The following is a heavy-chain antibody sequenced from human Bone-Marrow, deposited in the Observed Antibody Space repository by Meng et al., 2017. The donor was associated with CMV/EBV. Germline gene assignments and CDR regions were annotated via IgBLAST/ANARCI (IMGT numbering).Heavy chain of an antibody. D-gene: IGHD5-18*01. J-gene: IGHJ6*02. CDR1: GDSIDNYY. Sequence: SETLSLTCTVSGDSIDNYYWNWIRRPPGKGLEWIGYVYYSGSTIYNPSLKSRVTISLHTSKSQFSLSLSSVTAADTAVYYCARDGEYGYIDPYYGMNVWGQGTTVTVSS. V-gene: IGHV4-59*01. CDR3: ARDGEYGYIDPYYGMNV. CDR2: VYYSGST.